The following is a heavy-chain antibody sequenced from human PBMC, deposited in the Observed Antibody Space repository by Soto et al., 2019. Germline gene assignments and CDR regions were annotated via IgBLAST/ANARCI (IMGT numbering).Heavy chain of an antibody. CDR2: INPNSGGT. V-gene: IGHV1-2*04. J-gene: IGHJ2*01. D-gene: IGHD2-2*01. Sequence: QVQLVQSGAEVKKPGASVKVSCKASGYTFTGYYMHWVRQAPGQGLEWMGWINPNSGGTNYAQKFQGWVTMTRDTSISTAYMELSRLRSDDTAVYSCARDPRGVPAATRPGHWYFDLWGRGTLVTVSS. CDR1: GYTFTGYY. CDR3: ARDPRGVPAATRPGHWYFDL.